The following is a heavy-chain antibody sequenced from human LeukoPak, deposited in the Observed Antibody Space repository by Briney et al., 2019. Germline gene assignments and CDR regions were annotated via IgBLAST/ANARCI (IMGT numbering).Heavy chain of an antibody. CDR1: GGSIRGYF. CDR2: IFYSGST. CDR3: ARHDYGGNYAWFDP. D-gene: IGHD4-23*01. J-gene: IGHJ5*02. Sequence: PSETLSLTCTVSGGSIRGYFWSWIRQPPGKGLEWIGYIFYSGSTYYNPSLMSRVTISVDMSTNQVSLELTSVTAADTAVYYCARHDYGGNYAWFDPWGQGTLVTVSS. V-gene: IGHV4-59*01.